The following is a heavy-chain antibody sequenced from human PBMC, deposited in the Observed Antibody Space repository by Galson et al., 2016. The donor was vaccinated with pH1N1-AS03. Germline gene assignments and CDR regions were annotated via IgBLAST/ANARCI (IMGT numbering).Heavy chain of an antibody. J-gene: IGHJ4*02. D-gene: IGHD3-10*01. CDR1: GFTFSNLW. V-gene: IGHV3-74*01. CDR2: VNGDGSST. Sequence: SLRLSCAASGFTFSNLWMHWVRQGPGKGLVWVARVNGDGSSTTYADSVKGRFIISRDNAKNTVYLQMISLRAEDTAVYYCATGRGYYYEYWGQGTLVTVSS. CDR3: ATGRGYYYEY.